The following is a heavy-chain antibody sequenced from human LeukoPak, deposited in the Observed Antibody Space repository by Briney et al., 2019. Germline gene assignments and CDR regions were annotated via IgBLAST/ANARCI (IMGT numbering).Heavy chain of an antibody. V-gene: IGHV3-48*02. CDR3: ARRGAYGSGTYYNAFDI. D-gene: IGHD3-10*01. CDR1: GFTFSSYN. CDR2: ISSSPTTT. J-gene: IGHJ3*02. Sequence: PGGSLRLSCAASGFTFSSYNMNWVRQPPGKGLELVSYISSSPTTTYYADSVKGRFTISRDNAKNSLYLQMNSLRDEDTAVYYCARRGAYGSGTYYNAFDIWGQGTVVTVSS.